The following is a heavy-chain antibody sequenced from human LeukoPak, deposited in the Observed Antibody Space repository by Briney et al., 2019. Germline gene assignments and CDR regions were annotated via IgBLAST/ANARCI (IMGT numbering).Heavy chain of an antibody. V-gene: IGHV3-30*18. CDR3: AKGVVAATNAAYYGMDV. CDR1: GFTFSNYG. D-gene: IGHD2-15*01. J-gene: IGHJ6*02. CDR2: ISYDESDK. Sequence: PGGSLRLSCAASGFTFSNYGMHWVRQAPGKGLEWVAVISYDESDKYYADSVKGRFTISRDNSKNTLYLQMNSLRPEDTAVYYCAKGVVAATNAAYYGMDVWAKGPRSPPP.